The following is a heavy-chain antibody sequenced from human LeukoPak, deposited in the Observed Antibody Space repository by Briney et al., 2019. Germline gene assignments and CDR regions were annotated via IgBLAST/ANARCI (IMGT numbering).Heavy chain of an antibody. D-gene: IGHD6-13*01. J-gene: IGHJ4*02. CDR3: ARERRYSSSCDY. V-gene: IGHV4-61*02. Sequence: SQTLSLTCTVSGGSISSGGYYWSWIRQPAGKGLEWIGRIYTSGSTNYNPSLKSRVTMSVDTSKNQFSLKLSSVTAADTAVYYCARERRYSSSCDYWGQGTLVTVSS. CDR1: GGSISSGGYY. CDR2: IYTSGST.